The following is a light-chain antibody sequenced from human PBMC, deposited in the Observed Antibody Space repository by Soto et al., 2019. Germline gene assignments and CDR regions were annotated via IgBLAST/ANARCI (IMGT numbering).Light chain of an antibody. CDR1: QSLLYSSDNKNY. CDR3: QQYYSSPYT. CDR2: WAS. J-gene: IGKJ2*01. Sequence: DIVMTQSPDSLAVSLGERATINCKSSQSLLYSSDNKNYLTWYQQKPGQPPKLLLYWASTREFGVPDRFSGSGSGTDFTLTISSLQAEDVAVYYCQQYYSSPYTFGQGTKLEIK. V-gene: IGKV4-1*01.